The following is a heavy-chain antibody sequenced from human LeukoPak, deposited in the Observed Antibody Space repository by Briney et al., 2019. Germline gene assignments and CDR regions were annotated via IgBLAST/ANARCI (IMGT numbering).Heavy chain of an antibody. Sequence: SETLSLTCTVSSASITSSPYFWGWIRQSPGKGLEWIGSISYSGTTYYNPSLKSRVTISIDTSKNQFSLKLSSVTAADTAVFYCAANSADYNTLGSSYKVWGQGTLVTVSS. CDR2: ISYSGTT. CDR3: AANSADYNTLGSSYKV. D-gene: IGHD3-10*01. CDR1: SASITSSPYF. V-gene: IGHV4-39*01. J-gene: IGHJ4*02.